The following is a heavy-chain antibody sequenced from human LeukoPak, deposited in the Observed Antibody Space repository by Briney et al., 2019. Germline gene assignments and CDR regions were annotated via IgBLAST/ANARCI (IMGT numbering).Heavy chain of an antibody. CDR2: ISGSGGST. J-gene: IGHJ4*02. CDR3: AKDGPNPNYDFWSGYADYFDY. V-gene: IGHV3-23*01. CDR1: GFTFSSYA. Sequence: GGSLRLSCAASGFTFSSYAMSWVRQAPGKGLEWVSAISGSGGSTYYADSVKGRFTISRDNSENTLYLQMNSLRAEDTAVYYCAKDGPNPNYDFWSGYADYFDYWGQGTLVTVSS. D-gene: IGHD3-3*01.